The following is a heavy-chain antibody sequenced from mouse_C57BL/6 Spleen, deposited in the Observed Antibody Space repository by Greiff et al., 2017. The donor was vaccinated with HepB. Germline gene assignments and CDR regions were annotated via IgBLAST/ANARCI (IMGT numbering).Heavy chain of an antibody. Sequence: VQLQQSGPELVKPGASVKISCKASGYTFTDYYMNWVKQSHGKSLEWIGDINPNNGGTSYNQKFKGKATLTVDKSSSTAYMELRSLTSEDSAVYYCAREGLTTVVARFDYWGQGTTLTVSS. CDR2: INPNNGGT. CDR3: AREGLTTVVARFDY. D-gene: IGHD1-1*01. V-gene: IGHV1-26*01. J-gene: IGHJ2*01. CDR1: GYTFTDYY.